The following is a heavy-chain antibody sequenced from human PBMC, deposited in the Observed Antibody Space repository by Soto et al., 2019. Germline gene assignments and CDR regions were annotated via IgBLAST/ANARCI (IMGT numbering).Heavy chain of an antibody. V-gene: IGHV4-34*01. J-gene: IGHJ4*02. CDR1: GGSFSGYT. D-gene: IGHD3-16*01. CDR2: INHSGTT. CDR3: ARGSDYTSSFDY. Sequence: QVQLQQWGAGLLKPSETLSLTCAVYGGSFSGYTWIWIRQPPGKGLEWIGEINHSGTTNHNPSLKSRVSISVDTSKKQFSLRLTSVTAADTAVYYCARGSDYTSSFDYWGQGTLVTVSS.